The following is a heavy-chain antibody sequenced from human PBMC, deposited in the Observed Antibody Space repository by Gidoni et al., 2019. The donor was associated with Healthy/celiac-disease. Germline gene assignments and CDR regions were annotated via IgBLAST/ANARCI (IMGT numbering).Heavy chain of an antibody. J-gene: IGHJ5*02. CDR2: INPNSGGT. CDR3: ARDKMVVVAAIGANWFDP. V-gene: IGHV1-2*02. Sequence: QVQLVQSGAEVKKPGASVKVSCKASGYTFTGYYMHWVRQAPGQGLEWMGWINPNSGGTNYAQKFQGRVTMTRDTSISTAYMELSRLRSDDTAVYYCARDKMVVVAAIGANWFDPWGQGTLVTVSS. D-gene: IGHD2-15*01. CDR1: GYTFTGYY.